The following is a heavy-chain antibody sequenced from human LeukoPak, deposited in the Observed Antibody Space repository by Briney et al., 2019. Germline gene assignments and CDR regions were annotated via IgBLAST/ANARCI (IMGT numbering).Heavy chain of an antibody. V-gene: IGHV3-33*01. J-gene: IGHJ4*02. CDR2: IWYDGSNK. Sequence: GGSLRLSCAASGFTFSSYGMHWVRQAPGKGLEWVAVIWYDGSNKYYAGSVKGRFTISRDNSKNTLYLQMNSLRAEDTAVYYCAREAHSGSYYSLCYWGQGTLVTVSS. CDR1: GFTFSSYG. CDR3: AREAHSGSYYSLCY. D-gene: IGHD1-26*01.